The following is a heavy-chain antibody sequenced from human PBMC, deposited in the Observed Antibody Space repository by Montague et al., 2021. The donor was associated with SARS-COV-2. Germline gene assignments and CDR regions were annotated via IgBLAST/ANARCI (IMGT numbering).Heavy chain of an antibody. CDR2: INDSGTT. CDR1: GGSFSGYY. J-gene: IGHJ4*02. D-gene: IGHD3-22*01. CDR3: ARGGRVKRTLLGIVVVTPSGNFDF. Sequence: SETLSLTCAVYGGSFSGYYWNWIRQPPGKGLEWIGEINDSGTTNXXPSLKSRITLSVDTSMMQFSLELTSVTAADTAFYFCARGGRVKRTLLGIVVVTPSGNFDFWGQGVPVTVSS. V-gene: IGHV4-34*01.